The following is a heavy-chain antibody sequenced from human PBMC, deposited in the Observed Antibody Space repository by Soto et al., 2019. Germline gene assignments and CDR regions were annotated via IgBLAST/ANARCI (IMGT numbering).Heavy chain of an antibody. V-gene: IGHV4-59*01. CDR1: GGSISGYY. CDR2: IYYSGST. Sequence: SETLSPTCTVSGGSISGYYWSWIRQPPGKGLEWIGYIYYSGSTNYTPSLKSRVTISVDTSKNQFSLKLSSVTAADTAVYYCARDRLESRYYSGMDVWGQGTTVTVSS. J-gene: IGHJ6*02. CDR3: ARDRLESRYYSGMDV.